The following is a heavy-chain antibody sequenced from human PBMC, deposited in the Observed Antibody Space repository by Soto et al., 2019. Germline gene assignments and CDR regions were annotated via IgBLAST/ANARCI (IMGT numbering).Heavy chain of an antibody. J-gene: IGHJ5*02. CDR1: GFTFSNYG. Sequence: QVQLVESGGGVVQPGRSLRLSCAGSGFTFSNYGLHWVRQAPGKGLEWVAVISYDGSHKYYADSVKGRFTISRDNSNNLLYLKRDRLRPEDPAVYYGAKEGAPQYSGSSSGHPAGASWARETLVTVSS. CDR2: ISYDGSHK. V-gene: IGHV3-30*18. D-gene: IGHD2-2*01. CDR3: AKEGAPQYSGSSSGHPAGAS.